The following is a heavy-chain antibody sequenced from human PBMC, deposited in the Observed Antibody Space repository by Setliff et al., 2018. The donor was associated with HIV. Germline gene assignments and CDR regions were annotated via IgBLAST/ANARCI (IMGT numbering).Heavy chain of an antibody. V-gene: IGHV1-18*01. D-gene: IGHD6-13*01. Sequence: ASVKVSCKASSYTFTSYGVSWVRQAPGQGLEWLGRIDAYNGDTNYAQNLQDRVTLTTDTSTNTAYMELRNLRSDDTAVYFCARDLGTFSSAWYVTIGDYWGPGTLVTVSS. CDR3: ARDLGTFSSAWYVTIGDY. CDR1: SYTFTSYG. J-gene: IGHJ4*02. CDR2: IDAYNGDT.